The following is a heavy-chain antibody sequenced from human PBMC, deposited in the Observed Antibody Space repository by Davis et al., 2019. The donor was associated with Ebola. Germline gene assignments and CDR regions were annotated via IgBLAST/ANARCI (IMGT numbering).Heavy chain of an antibody. CDR3: ARGWGWLY. D-gene: IGHD5-24*01. CDR1: GFTFSTYE. J-gene: IGHJ4*02. Sequence: PGGSLRLSCAVSGFTFSTYEMNWVRQAPGKGLEWVSYIGSSGNIINYADSVRGRFTISRDNVKNSLSLQMNSLRVEDTAIYYCARGWGWLYWGQGTPVTVSS. V-gene: IGHV3-48*03. CDR2: IGSSGNII.